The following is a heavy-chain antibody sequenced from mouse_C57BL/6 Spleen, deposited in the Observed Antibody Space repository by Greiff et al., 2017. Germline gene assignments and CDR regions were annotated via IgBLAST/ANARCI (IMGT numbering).Heavy chain of an antibody. CDR3: ARGATTVVATRYFGV. CDR1: GYTFTSYW. D-gene: IGHD1-1*01. V-gene: IGHV1-69*01. Sequence: QVQLQQPGAELVMPGASVKLSCKASGYTFTSYWMHWVKQRPGQGLEWIGEIDPSDSYTNYNQKFKGKSTLTVDKSSSTAYMQLSSLTSEDSAVYYCARGATTVVATRYFGVWGTGTTVTVSS. CDR2: IDPSDSYT. J-gene: IGHJ1*03.